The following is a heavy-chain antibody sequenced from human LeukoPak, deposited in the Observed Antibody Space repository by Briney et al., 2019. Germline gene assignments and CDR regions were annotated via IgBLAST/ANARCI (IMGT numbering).Heavy chain of an antibody. V-gene: IGHV1-2*06. J-gene: IGHJ4*02. Sequence: ASVKVSCKASGYTFTGYYIHWMRQAPGQGLEWMGRINPDSGGPNYAHKFQGRVTMTRDTSISTAYMDLSRLTSDDTAVYFCARDRGKVANDYWGQGTLVTVSS. D-gene: IGHD3-10*01. CDR1: GYTFTGYY. CDR2: INPDSGGP. CDR3: ARDRGKVANDY.